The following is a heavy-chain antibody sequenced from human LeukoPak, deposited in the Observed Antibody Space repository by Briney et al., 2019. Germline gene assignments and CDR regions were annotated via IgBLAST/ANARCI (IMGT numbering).Heavy chain of an antibody. J-gene: IGHJ4*02. CDR2: IYYSGST. CDR3: ARMGPRIAVAVPFDY. CDR1: GGSISSSSYY. D-gene: IGHD6-19*01. Sequence: SETLSLTCTVSGGSISSSSYYWGWLRQPPGKGLEWGGSIYYSGSTYYNPSLKSRVTISVDTSKNQFSLKLSSVTAADTAVYYCARMGPRIAVAVPFDYWGQGTLVTVSS. V-gene: IGHV4-39*01.